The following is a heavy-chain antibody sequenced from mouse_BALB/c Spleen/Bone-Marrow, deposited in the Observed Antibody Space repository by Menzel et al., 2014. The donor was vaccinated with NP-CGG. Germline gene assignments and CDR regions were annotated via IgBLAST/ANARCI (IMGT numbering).Heavy chain of an antibody. CDR3: ARRVITTGPGFAY. J-gene: IGHJ3*01. V-gene: IGHV1-28*01. D-gene: IGHD2-4*01. CDR2: IDPFNGVT. CDR1: GYSFTSHY. Sequence: SGPELMKPGASVKISCKASGYSFTSHYIHWVKQDHGKSLEWIGYIDPFNGVTIYNQKFKGKATLTADKSSSTAYMHLSSLTSEDSAVYYCARRVITTGPGFAYWGQGTLVTVSA.